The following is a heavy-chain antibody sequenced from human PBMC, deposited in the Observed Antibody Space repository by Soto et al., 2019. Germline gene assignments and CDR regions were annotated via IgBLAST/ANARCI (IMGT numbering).Heavy chain of an antibody. CDR3: ARSMAGQWLVLRSFDY. J-gene: IGHJ4*02. Sequence: QVQLVQSGAEVKKPGSSVKVSCKASGGTFSSYAISWVRQAPGQGLEWMGGIIPIFGTANYAQKFQGRVTITANKSTSTAYMELSSLRSEDTAVYYCARSMAGQWLVLRSFDYWGQGTLVTVSS. CDR1: GGTFSSYA. CDR2: IIPIFGTA. D-gene: IGHD6-19*01. V-gene: IGHV1-69*06.